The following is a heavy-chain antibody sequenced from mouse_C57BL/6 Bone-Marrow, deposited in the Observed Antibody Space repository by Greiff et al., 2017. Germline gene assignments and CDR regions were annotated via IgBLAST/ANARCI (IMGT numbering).Heavy chain of an antibody. V-gene: IGHV1-81*01. CDR2: IYPRSGNT. CDR1: GYTFTSYG. CDR3: ARGVWRFAY. J-gene: IGHJ3*01. Sequence: QVQLQQSGAELARPGASVKLSCKASGYTFTSYGISWVKRRTGQGLEWIGEIYPRSGNTYYNEKFKGKATLTADKSSSTAYMELRSLTSEDSAVYFCARGVWRFAYWGQGTLVTVSA.